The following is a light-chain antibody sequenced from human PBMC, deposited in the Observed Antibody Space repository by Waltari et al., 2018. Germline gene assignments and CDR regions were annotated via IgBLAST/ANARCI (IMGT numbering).Light chain of an antibody. Sequence: EIVLTQSPGTLSLSPGARATLSCRTSQSVSRTLAWYQQKPGQAPKLRIYGASIRATGIPDRFTGSGSGTDFSLTISSLEPEDFAVYFCQHYVRLPATFGQGTKVEIQ. J-gene: IGKJ1*01. V-gene: IGKV3-20*01. CDR3: QHYVRLPAT. CDR2: GAS. CDR1: QSVSRT.